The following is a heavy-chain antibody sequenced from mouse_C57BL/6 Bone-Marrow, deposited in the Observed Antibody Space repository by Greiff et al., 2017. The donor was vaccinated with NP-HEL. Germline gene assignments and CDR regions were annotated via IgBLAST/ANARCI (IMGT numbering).Heavy chain of an antibody. Sequence: QVQLQQPGAELVMPGASVKLSCKASGYTFTSYWMHWVKQRPGQGLEWIGEIDPSDSYTNYNQKFKGKSTLTVDKSSSTAYMQLSSLTSEDSAVYYCARLHYDYPSYAMDYWGQGTSVTVSS. J-gene: IGHJ4*01. V-gene: IGHV1-69*01. CDR3: ARLHYDYPSYAMDY. CDR2: IDPSDSYT. D-gene: IGHD2-4*01. CDR1: GYTFTSYW.